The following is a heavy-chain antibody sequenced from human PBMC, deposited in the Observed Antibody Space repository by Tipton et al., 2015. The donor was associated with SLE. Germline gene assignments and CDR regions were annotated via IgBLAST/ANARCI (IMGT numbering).Heavy chain of an antibody. Sequence: LRLSCAASGFTFSSYAMSWVRQAPGKGLEWIGEINHSGSTNYNPSLKSRVTISVDTSKNQFSLKLSSVTAADTAVYYCARTIFGVDRGYYCDYWGQGTLVTVSS. CDR2: INHSGST. D-gene: IGHD3-3*01. CDR3: ARTIFGVDRGYYCDY. V-gene: IGHV4-34*01. J-gene: IGHJ4*02. CDR1: GFTFSSYA.